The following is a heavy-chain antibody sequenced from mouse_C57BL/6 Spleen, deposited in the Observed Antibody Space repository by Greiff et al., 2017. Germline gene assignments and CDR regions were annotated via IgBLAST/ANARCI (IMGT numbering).Heavy chain of an antibody. J-gene: IGHJ1*03. CDR2: IDPNSGGT. CDR3: ARSPLYYDSNDWDIDG. D-gene: IGHD1-1*01. V-gene: IGHV1-72*01. Sequence: QVQLQQPGAELVKPGASVKLSCKASGYTFTSYWMHWVKQRPGRGLEWIGRIDPNSGGTKYNEKFKSKATLTVDKSSSTAYMQLSSLTSEASAVYYCARSPLYYDSNDWDIDGWGTGTTVTVSS. CDR1: GYTFTSYW.